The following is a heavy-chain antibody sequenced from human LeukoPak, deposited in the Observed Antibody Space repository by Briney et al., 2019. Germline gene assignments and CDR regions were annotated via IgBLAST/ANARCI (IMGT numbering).Heavy chain of an antibody. CDR2: INHSGST. CDR3: ARRGYDYDILTGYYYYYYMDV. CDR1: GGSFSGYY. Sequence: SETLSLTCAVYGGSFSGYYWSWIRQPPGKGLEWIGEINHSGSTNYNPSLKSRVTISVDTSKNQFSLKLSSVTAADTAVYYCARRGYDYDILTGYYYYYYMDVWGKGTTVTVSS. D-gene: IGHD3-9*01. V-gene: IGHV4-34*01. J-gene: IGHJ6*03.